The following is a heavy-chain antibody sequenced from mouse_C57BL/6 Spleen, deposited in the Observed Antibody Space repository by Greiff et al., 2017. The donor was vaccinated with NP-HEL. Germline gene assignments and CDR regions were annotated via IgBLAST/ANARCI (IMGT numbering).Heavy chain of an antibody. CDR3: ARDDYDGLN. CDR2: INPNNGGT. D-gene: IGHD2-4*01. J-gene: IGHJ3*01. V-gene: IGHV1-26*01. Sequence: VQLQQSGPELVKPGASVKISCKASGYTFTDYYMNWVKQSHGKSLEWIGDINPNNGGTSYNQKFKGKATLTVDKSSSTAYMELRSLTSEDSAVYYCARDDYDGLNWGQGTLVTVSA. CDR1: GYTFTDYY.